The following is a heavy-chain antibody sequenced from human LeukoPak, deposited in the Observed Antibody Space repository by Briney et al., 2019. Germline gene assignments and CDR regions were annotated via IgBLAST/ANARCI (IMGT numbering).Heavy chain of an antibody. Sequence: SETLSLTCAVYGGSFSGYYWSSIRQPPGKGLEWIGEINHSGSTNYNPSLKSRVTISVDTSKNQFSLKLSSVTAADTAVYYCARVRSSGWGKGFDYWGQGTLVTVSS. V-gene: IGHV4-34*01. D-gene: IGHD6-19*01. CDR2: INHSGST. CDR3: ARVRSSGWGKGFDY. J-gene: IGHJ4*02. CDR1: GGSFSGYY.